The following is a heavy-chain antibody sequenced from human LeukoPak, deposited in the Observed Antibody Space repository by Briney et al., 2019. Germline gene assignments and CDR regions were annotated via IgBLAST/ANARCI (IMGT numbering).Heavy chain of an antibody. D-gene: IGHD4-17*01. J-gene: IGHJ6*02. V-gene: IGHV3-30*18. CDR3: TKKRLNRLGFYYGIDV. CDR1: GFSSSYYN. CDR2: ISYDGSNK. Sequence: GGSLRLSCAASGFSSSYYNMKWVRQAPGKGLEWVAVISYDGSNKYYADSVKGRFTISRDNSKNTLYLQMNSLRAEDTAIYYCTKKRLNRLGFYYGIDVWGQGTTVTVSS.